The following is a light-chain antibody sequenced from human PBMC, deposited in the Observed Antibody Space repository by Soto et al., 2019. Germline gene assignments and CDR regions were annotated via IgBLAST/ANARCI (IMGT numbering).Light chain of an antibody. J-gene: IGKJ3*01. CDR3: QQYGSSLLFT. CDR2: GAS. Sequence: EIVLTQSPGTLPLSPGERATLSCRASQSVSSSYLAWYQQKPGQAPSLLIYGASSRSTGIPDRFSGSGSGTDFTLTISRLEPDDFAAYCCQQYGSSLLFTFGPRTKADIK. V-gene: IGKV3-20*01. CDR1: QSVSSSY.